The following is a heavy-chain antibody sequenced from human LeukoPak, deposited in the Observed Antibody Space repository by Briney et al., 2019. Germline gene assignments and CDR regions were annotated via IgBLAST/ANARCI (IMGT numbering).Heavy chain of an antibody. Sequence: GRSLRLSCAASGFTFSSYAMHWVRQAPGKGLEWVAVISYDGSNKYYADSVKGRFTISRDNSKNTLYLQMNSLRAEDTAVYYCATGSPFDYWGQGTLVTVSS. CDR2: ISYDGSNK. D-gene: IGHD3-10*01. CDR3: ATGSPFDY. V-gene: IGHV3-30*04. CDR1: GFTFSSYA. J-gene: IGHJ4*02.